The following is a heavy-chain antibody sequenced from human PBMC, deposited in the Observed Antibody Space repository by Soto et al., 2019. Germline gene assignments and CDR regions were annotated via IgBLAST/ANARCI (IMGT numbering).Heavy chain of an antibody. CDR1: GFGFSSYA. V-gene: IGHV3-23*01. CDR2: ISDSGYST. J-gene: IGHJ4*02. Sequence: GGSLRLSCVASGFGFSSYAMSWVRQAPGKGLEWVSAISDSGYSTYYADTVKGRFTISRDNSKDTLYLQMDSLRAEDTAVYYCAKGSADGVPYYFDYWGQGTLVTVSS. D-gene: IGHD6-13*01. CDR3: AKGSADGVPYYFDY.